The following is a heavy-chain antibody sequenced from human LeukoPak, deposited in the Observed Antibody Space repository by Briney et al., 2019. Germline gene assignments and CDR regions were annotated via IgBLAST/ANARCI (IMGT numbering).Heavy chain of an antibody. CDR3: ARYRGYVGFDY. CDR1: GGSLSSGGYS. Sequence: SQTLSLTCAVSGGSLSSGGYSWSWVRQPPGRGVEWVGYIYHSGSTYYNPSLKSRVTISVDRSKNQFSLKLSSVTAADTAVYYCARYRGYVGFDYWGQGTLVTVSS. V-gene: IGHV4-30-2*01. D-gene: IGHD5-12*01. CDR2: IYHSGST. J-gene: IGHJ4*02.